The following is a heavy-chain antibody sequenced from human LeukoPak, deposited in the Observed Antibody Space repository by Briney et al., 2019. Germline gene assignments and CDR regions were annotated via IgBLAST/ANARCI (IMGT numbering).Heavy chain of an antibody. D-gene: IGHD2-15*01. Sequence: GRSLRLSCAASGLTFSSYGMDWVRQAPGKGLEWGAGIWYDGSNKYYADSVKGRFTISRDNSKNTLYLQMNSLRAEDTAVYYCAREDCSGGSCYLYYFDYWGQGTLVTVSS. CDR3: AREDCSGGSCYLYYFDY. CDR1: GLTFSSYG. J-gene: IGHJ4*02. CDR2: IWYDGSNK. V-gene: IGHV3-33*01.